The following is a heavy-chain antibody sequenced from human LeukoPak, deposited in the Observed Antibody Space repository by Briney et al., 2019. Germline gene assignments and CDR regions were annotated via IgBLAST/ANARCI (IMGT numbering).Heavy chain of an antibody. D-gene: IGHD5-18*01. J-gene: IGHJ4*02. Sequence: GGSLRLSCAASGFTVSSNYMSWVRQAPGKGLEWVSVIYSGGSTYYADSVKGRFTISRDNSKNTLYLQMNSLRAEDTAVYYCARDTETPYRGYSCAFDYWGQGTLVTVSS. CDR3: ARDTETPYRGYSCAFDY. CDR2: IYSGGST. V-gene: IGHV3-66*01. CDR1: GFTVSSNY.